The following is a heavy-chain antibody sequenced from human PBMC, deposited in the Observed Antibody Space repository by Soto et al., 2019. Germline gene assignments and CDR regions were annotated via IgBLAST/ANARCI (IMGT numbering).Heavy chain of an antibody. V-gene: IGHV4-59*08. Sequence: SETLSLTCTVSGGSISNYYWSWIRQPPGKGLEWIGYIYYSGSTTYNPSLKSRVTISVDTSKNQFSLKLSSVTAADTAVYYFARHPQVVIGTPGYYYNYMDVWGKGTTVTVSS. CDR1: GGSISNYY. J-gene: IGHJ6*03. D-gene: IGHD1-20*01. CDR2: IYYSGST. CDR3: ARHPQVVIGTPGYYYNYMDV.